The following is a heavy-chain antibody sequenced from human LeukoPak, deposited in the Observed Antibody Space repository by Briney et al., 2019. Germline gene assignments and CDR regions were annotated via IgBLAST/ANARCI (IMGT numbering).Heavy chain of an antibody. V-gene: IGHV4-39*07. CDR3: ARGRSGWEYYFDY. CDR1: GGSISSSSYY. Sequence: SETLSLTCTVSGGSISSSSYYWGWIRQPPGKGLEWIGNIYYSGRTNYNSSLKSRVTISVDTSKTQFSLKLSFVTAADTAVYYCARGRSGWEYYFDYWGQGTLVTVSS. J-gene: IGHJ4*02. CDR2: IYYSGRT. D-gene: IGHD6-19*01.